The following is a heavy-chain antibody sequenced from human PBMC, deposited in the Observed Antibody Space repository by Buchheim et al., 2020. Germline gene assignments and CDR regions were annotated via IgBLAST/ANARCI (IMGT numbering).Heavy chain of an antibody. CDR1: GGSISSSSYY. V-gene: IGHV4-39*01. CDR2: IYYSGST. J-gene: IGHJ3*02. Sequence: QLQLQESGPGLVKPSETLSLTCTVSGGSISSSSYYWGWIRQPPGKGLEWIGSIYYSGSTYYNPSLKSRVTISVDTSKNQFSLKLSSVTAADTAVYYCAMEPDFWIRSDAFDIWGQGT. CDR3: AMEPDFWIRSDAFDI. D-gene: IGHD3/OR15-3a*01.